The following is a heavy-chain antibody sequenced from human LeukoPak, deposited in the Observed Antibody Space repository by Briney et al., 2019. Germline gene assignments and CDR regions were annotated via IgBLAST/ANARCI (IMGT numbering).Heavy chain of an antibody. D-gene: IGHD3-10*01. Sequence: GRSLRLSCAASGFTFSSYGMHWVRQAPGKGLEWVAVIWYGGSNKYYADSVKDRFTISRDNSKNTLYLQMNSLRAEDTAVYYCAVAYGSGSSRFDYWGQGTLVTVSS. CDR3: AVAYGSGSSRFDY. CDR2: IWYGGSNK. V-gene: IGHV3-33*08. CDR1: GFTFSSYG. J-gene: IGHJ4*02.